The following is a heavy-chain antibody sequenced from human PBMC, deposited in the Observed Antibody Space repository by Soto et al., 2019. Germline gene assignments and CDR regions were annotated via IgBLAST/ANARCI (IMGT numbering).Heavy chain of an antibody. CDR2: ISGSGGET. Sequence: EVQLLESGGGLVQPGGSLRLSCTASGFIYSIYGMDWVRQAPGKGLEWVSAISGSGGETYYADSVKGRFTISRDNSKNTVYMHMYTPRADDTAVYYCAKESAGAGATPPEYWGQVTLVTVSS. CDR1: GFIYSIYG. V-gene: IGHV3-23*01. J-gene: IGHJ4*02. D-gene: IGHD6-25*01. CDR3: AKESAGAGATPPEY.